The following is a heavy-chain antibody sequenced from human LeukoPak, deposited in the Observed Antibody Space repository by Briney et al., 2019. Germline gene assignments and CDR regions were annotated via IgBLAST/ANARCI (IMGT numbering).Heavy chain of an antibody. CDR1: GGSISSYY. Sequence: PSETLSLTCTVSGGSISSYYWSWIRQPPGKGLEWIGYIYYSGSTNYNPSLKSRVTISVDTSKNQFSLKLSSVTAADTAVYYCASIYYYDSAPFDPWGQGTLVTVSS. J-gene: IGHJ5*02. CDR2: IYYSGST. CDR3: ASIYYYDSAPFDP. V-gene: IGHV4-59*08. D-gene: IGHD3-22*01.